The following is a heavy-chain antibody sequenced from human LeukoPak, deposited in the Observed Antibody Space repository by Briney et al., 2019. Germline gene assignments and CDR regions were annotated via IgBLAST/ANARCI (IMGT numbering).Heavy chain of an antibody. D-gene: IGHD3/OR15-3a*01. CDR2: IYYSGST. CDR1: GGSISSYY. CDR3: AGFGLGDSFNT. V-gene: IGHV4-59*01. J-gene: IGHJ5*02. Sequence: SETLSLTCTVSGGSISSYYWSWIRQHPGKGLEWIGYIYYSGSTYYNPSLRSRVTISVDTSKNQFSLKLSSVTAADTAVYYCAGFGLGDSFNTWGRGPRVPVSS.